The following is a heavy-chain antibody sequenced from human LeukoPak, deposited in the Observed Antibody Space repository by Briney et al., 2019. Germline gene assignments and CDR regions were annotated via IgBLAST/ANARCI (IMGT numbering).Heavy chain of an antibody. V-gene: IGHV3-48*02. CDR2: ISTDSRTI. CDR3: ARSYMVPFDY. CDR1: GFTFSSCA. J-gene: IGHJ4*02. Sequence: GGSLRLSCAASGFTFSSCAMHWVRQAPGKGLEWVSYISTDSRTIYYADSVKGRFTISRDNAKNSLYLQMNSLRDEDTAMYYCARSYMVPFDYWGQGTLVTVSS. D-gene: IGHD3-10*01.